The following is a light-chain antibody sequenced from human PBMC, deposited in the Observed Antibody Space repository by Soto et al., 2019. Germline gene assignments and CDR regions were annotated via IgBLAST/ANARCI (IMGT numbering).Light chain of an antibody. J-gene: IGKJ1*01. CDR3: QQYNNWPSWT. Sequence: EKVMTQSPVTLSISPGERATLSCRASQSVSSYLAWYQQKPGQPPRLLIYGASTRATGIPARFSGSGSGTEFTLTISSLQSEDFAVYYCQQYNNWPSWTFGQGTKVEIK. V-gene: IGKV3-15*01. CDR1: QSVSSY. CDR2: GAS.